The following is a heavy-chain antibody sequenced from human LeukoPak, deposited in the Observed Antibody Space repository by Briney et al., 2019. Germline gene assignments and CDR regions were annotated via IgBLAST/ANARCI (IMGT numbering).Heavy chain of an antibody. V-gene: IGHV3-11*04. J-gene: IGHJ4*02. CDR3: ARDRGSGWYYFDY. CDR2: ISSSGSTI. Sequence: GGPLRLSCAASGFTFSDYYMSWIRQAPGKGLEWVSYISSSGSTIYYADSVKGRFTISRDNAKNSLYLQMNSLRAEDTAVYYCARDRGSGWYYFDYWGQGTLVTVSS. CDR1: GFTFSDYY. D-gene: IGHD6-19*01.